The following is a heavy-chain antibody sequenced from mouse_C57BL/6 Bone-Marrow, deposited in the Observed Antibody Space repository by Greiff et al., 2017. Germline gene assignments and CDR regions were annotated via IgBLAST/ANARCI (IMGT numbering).Heavy chain of an antibody. D-gene: IGHD1-1*01. CDR2: IYPYNGVS. CDR1: GYSFTGYY. CDR3: VSYYYGSSEFAY. J-gene: IGHJ3*01. V-gene: IGHV1-31*01. Sequence: EVQLQESGPELVKPGASVKISCKASGYSFTGYYMHWVKQSHGNILDWIGYIYPYNGVSSYNQKFKGKATMTVDKSSSTAYMELRSLTSEDSAVYYCVSYYYGSSEFAYWGQGTLVTVSA.